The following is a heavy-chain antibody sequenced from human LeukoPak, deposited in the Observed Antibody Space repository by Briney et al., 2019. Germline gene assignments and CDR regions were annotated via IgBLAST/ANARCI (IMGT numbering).Heavy chain of an antibody. V-gene: IGHV1-46*01. CDR3: ARVFGGNWSIDY. Sequence: ASVKVSCKASGYTFTNYHLHWVRQAPGQGLEWMGIINPNSGSTRYTQEFQGRVTMTRDTSTSTVYMELSSLRSEDTAVYYCARVFGGNWSIDYWGQGTLVTVPS. J-gene: IGHJ4*02. D-gene: IGHD3-16*01. CDR1: GYTFTNYH. CDR2: INPNSGST.